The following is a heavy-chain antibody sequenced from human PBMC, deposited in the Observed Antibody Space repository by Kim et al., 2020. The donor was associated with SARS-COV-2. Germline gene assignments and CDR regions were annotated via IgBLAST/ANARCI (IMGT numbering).Heavy chain of an antibody. Sequence: GGSLRLSCAASGFTFSSYGMHWVRQAPGKGLEWVAVIWYDGSNKYYADSVKGRFTISRDNSKNTLYLQMNSLRAEDTAVYYCARALSPRGPPFDYWGQGTLVTVSS. D-gene: IGHD3-10*01. CDR2: IWYDGSNK. V-gene: IGHV3-33*08. CDR3: ARALSPRGPPFDY. CDR1: GFTFSSYG. J-gene: IGHJ4*02.